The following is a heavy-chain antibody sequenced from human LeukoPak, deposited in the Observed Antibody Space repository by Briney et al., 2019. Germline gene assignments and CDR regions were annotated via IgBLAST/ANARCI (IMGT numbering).Heavy chain of an antibody. J-gene: IGHJ4*02. Sequence: ASVKVSCKASGYTFTSYYIHWVRQAPGQGPEWMGMISPSDGNTNYAQKFQGRVTTTRDTSTSTVYMELSSLRSEDTAVYYCAREESGGYFDYWGQGSLVTVSS. CDR3: AREESGGYFDY. V-gene: IGHV1-46*01. D-gene: IGHD2-8*02. CDR1: GYTFTSYY. CDR2: ISPSDGNT.